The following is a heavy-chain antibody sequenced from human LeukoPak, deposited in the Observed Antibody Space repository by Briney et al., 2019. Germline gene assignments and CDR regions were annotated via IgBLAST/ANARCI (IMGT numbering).Heavy chain of an antibody. J-gene: IGHJ4*02. Sequence: GGSLRLSCAASGFTFSTSWMNWVRQAPGKGPVWVSRINGDGSITTYADSVKGRFTISRDNAKNALSLQTNSLRAEDTAVYYCRYGSSSGDYWGQGTLVTVSS. CDR2: INGDGSIT. D-gene: IGHD6-6*01. CDR3: RYGSSSGDY. V-gene: IGHV3-74*01. CDR1: GFTFSTSW.